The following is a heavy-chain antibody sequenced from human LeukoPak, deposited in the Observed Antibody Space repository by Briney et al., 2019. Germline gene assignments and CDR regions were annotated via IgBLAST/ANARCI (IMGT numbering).Heavy chain of an antibody. Sequence: SETLSLTCTVSGYSISSGYYWGWIRQPPGKGLEWIGSIYHSGSTYYNPPLKSRVTISVDTSKNQFSLKLSSVTAADTAVYYCARDGSTSRAAEYFQHWGQGTLVTVSS. V-gene: IGHV4-38-2*02. CDR3: ARDGSTSRAAEYFQH. CDR1: GYSISSGYY. J-gene: IGHJ1*01. D-gene: IGHD2-2*01. CDR2: IYHSGST.